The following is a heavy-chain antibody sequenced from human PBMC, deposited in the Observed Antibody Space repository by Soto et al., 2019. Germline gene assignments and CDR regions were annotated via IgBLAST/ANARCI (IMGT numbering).Heavy chain of an antibody. CDR2: IYYSGST. Sequence: SETLSLTCTVSGGSISSYYWSWIRQPPGKGLEWIGYIYYSGSTNYNPSLKSRVTISVDTSKNQFSLKLSSVTAAATAVYYCARASLVGSTMWFDPWGQGTLVTVSS. CDR1: GGSISSYY. CDR3: ARASLVGSTMWFDP. D-gene: IGHD1-26*01. J-gene: IGHJ5*02. V-gene: IGHV4-59*01.